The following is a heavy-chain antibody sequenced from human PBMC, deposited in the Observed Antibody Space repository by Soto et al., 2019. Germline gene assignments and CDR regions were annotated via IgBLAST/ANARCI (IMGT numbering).Heavy chain of an antibody. Sequence: SETLSLTCTVSGGSISSYYWSWIRQPPGKGLEWIGYIYYSGSTNYNPSLKSRVTISVDTSKNQFSLKLSSVTAADTAVYYCARDLSGTYCSGGSCYSYHSTHGMDVWGQGTTVTVSS. V-gene: IGHV4-59*01. CDR1: GGSISSYY. CDR3: ARDLSGTYCSGGSCYSYHSTHGMDV. D-gene: IGHD2-15*01. J-gene: IGHJ6*02. CDR2: IYYSGST.